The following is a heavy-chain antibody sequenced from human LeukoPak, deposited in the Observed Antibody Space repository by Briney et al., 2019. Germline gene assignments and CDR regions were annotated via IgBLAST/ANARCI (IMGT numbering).Heavy chain of an antibody. V-gene: IGHV3-49*04. CDR2: IRSKNYGGTT. CDR1: GFTLGDYA. Sequence: GGSRRLPCTGSGFTLGDYAMNWVRQAPGKGLEWVGFIRSKNYGGTTEYAASVKGRFTISRDDSKSIAYLQMNSLKTEDTAMYYCTRVIVATKDYWGEGTVVTVSS. D-gene: IGHD5-12*01. J-gene: IGHJ4*02. CDR3: TRVIVATKDY.